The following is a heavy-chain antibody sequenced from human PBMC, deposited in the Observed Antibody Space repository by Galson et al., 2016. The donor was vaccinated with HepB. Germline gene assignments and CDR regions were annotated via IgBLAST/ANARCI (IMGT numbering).Heavy chain of an antibody. J-gene: IGHJ4*02. Sequence: SETLSLTCSASGGSITNTYYYWGWVRQPPGKGLEWIGSIYYNGTTHYIPSLKSRVTISVDTSKNQFSLKLSSLTAADTAVYYCARSSRTTVVTPAHFDYWGQGTLVTVSS. CDR3: ARSSRTTVVTPAHFDY. CDR1: GGSITNTYYY. V-gene: IGHV4-39*01. D-gene: IGHD4-23*01. CDR2: IYYNGTT.